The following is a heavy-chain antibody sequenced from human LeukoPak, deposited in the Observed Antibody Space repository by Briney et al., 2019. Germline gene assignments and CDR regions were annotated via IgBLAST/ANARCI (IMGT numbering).Heavy chain of an antibody. J-gene: IGHJ4*02. CDR2: ISSSGSTI. D-gene: IGHD6-25*01. Sequence: GGPLRLSCAASGFTFSDYYMSWIRQAPGKGLEWVSYISSSGSTIYYADSVKGRFTISRDNAKNSLYLQMNSLRAEDTAVYYCARDCRLHSGATDYWGQGTLVTVSS. CDR3: ARDCRLHSGATDY. CDR1: GFTFSDYY. V-gene: IGHV3-11*01.